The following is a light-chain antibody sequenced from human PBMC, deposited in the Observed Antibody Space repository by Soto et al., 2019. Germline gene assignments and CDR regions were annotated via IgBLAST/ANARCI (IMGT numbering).Light chain of an antibody. CDR3: QQYSSYSRYT. CDR2: KAS. Sequence: DIQMTQSPSTLSASVGDRVTLTCRASQSISSWLAWYQQKPGRAPKLLIYKASSLESGVPSRFSGSGSGTEFTLTISSLQPDDFATYYCQQYSSYSRYTFGQGTKLEIK. V-gene: IGKV1-5*03. CDR1: QSISSW. J-gene: IGKJ2*01.